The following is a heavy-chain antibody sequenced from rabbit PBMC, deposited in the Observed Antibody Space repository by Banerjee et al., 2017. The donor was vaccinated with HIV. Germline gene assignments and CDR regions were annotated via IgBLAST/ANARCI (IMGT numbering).Heavy chain of an antibody. CDR2: IWAGDGGT. Sequence: QEQLVESRGGLVKPGGSLKLSCTASRFPFSDKAVMCWVRQAPGKGLQWIACIWAGDGGTAYASWAKGRFTISRTSSTMVTLQMTSLTVADTAAYFCARDTGTSFSSYGMDLWGPGTLVTVS. CDR3: ARDTGTSFSSYGMDL. J-gene: IGHJ6*01. CDR1: RFPFSDKAV. D-gene: IGHD7-1*01. V-gene: IGHV1S45*01.